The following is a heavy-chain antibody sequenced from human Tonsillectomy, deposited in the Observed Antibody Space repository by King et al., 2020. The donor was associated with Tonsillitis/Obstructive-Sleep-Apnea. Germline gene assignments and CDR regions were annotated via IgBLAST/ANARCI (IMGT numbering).Heavy chain of an antibody. J-gene: IGHJ3*01. Sequence: VQLQESGPGLVKPSGTLSLTCAVSGGSITSSNWWSLVRLPPGKGLEWIGEIYHVGTTNYSPSLKSRLTMSVDKSNNQFSLKLSSVTAADTAVYYCARHLRTTGTRGFDLWGQGTMVTVSS. D-gene: IGHD1-1*01. V-gene: IGHV4-4*02. CDR1: GGSITSSNW. CDR2: IYHVGTT. CDR3: ARHLRTTGTRGFDL.